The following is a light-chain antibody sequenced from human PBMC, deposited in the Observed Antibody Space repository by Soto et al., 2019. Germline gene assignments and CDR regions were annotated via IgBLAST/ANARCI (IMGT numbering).Light chain of an antibody. CDR3: SSYTSSSTVI. Sequence: QSALTQPASVSGSPGQSITISCTGTSSDVGDYNYVSWYQQHPGDAPKLMIYDVSNRPSGVSNRFSGSKSGNTASLTISGLQAEDEADYYCSSYTSSSTVIFGGGTKVTVL. J-gene: IGLJ2*01. V-gene: IGLV2-14*01. CDR1: SSDVGDYNY. CDR2: DVS.